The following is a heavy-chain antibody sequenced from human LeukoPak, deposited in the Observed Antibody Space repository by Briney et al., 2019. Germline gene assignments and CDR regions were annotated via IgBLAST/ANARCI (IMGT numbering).Heavy chain of an antibody. CDR2: IYYSGST. Sequence: SETLSLTCTVSGGSISSSSYYWGWIRQPPGKGLEWIGSIYYSGSTNYNPSLKSRVTISVGTSKNQFSLKLSSVTAADTAVYYCARGRSYGYNYYYYYMDVWGKGTTVTVSS. CDR3: ARGRSYGYNYYYYYMDV. J-gene: IGHJ6*03. D-gene: IGHD5-18*01. CDR1: GGSISSSSYY. V-gene: IGHV4-39*07.